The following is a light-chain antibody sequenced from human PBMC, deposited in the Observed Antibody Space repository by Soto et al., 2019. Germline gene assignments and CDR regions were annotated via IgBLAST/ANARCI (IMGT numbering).Light chain of an antibody. CDR1: QGISSY. CDR2: AAS. J-gene: IGKJ1*01. CDR3: QLYYSYPRT. V-gene: IGKV1-8*01. Sequence: ARRITQSPYSVCAGKRVEVGISCSVSQGISSYLALYQQKPGKAPKLLIYAASTLQSGVPSRFSVFGSGKESSQIVLWFQYAYCATHPFQLYYSYPRTLGQGTKVDIK.